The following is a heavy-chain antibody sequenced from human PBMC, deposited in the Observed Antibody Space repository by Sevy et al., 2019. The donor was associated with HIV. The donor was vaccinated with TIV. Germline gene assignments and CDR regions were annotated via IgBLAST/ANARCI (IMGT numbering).Heavy chain of an antibody. CDR3: VKAIAKDGSF. CDR1: GFSLNNYW. V-gene: IGHV3-7*01. Sequence: GGSLRLSCVASGFSLNNYWMNWVRQAPGKGLEWVATINQDGSVKYYVDSVRGRFPISRDNARNLVFLQMSSLRVDDSALYYCVKAIAKDGSFWGQGTLVTVSS. CDR2: INQDGSVK. D-gene: IGHD6-13*01. J-gene: IGHJ4*02.